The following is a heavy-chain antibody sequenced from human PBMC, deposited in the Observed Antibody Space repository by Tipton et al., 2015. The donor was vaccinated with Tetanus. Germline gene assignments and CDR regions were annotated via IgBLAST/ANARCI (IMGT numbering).Heavy chain of an antibody. CDR3: ARGGRDAYNNPLGAFDV. CDR1: GRSLSGSTYY. J-gene: IGHJ3*01. D-gene: IGHD5-24*01. Sequence: GLVKPSETLTLTCAVSGRSLSGSTYYWGWIRQPPGKGLEWIGGFYYSGSSYYNSSLKSRVTISVDTSNNHFSLRLRSVAAADTAVYYCARGGRDAYNNPLGAFDVWGRGTTVTVSS. V-gene: IGHV4-39*02. CDR2: FYYSGSS.